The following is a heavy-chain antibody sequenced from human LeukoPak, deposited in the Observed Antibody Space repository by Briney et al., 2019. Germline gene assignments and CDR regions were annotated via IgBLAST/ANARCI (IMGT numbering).Heavy chain of an antibody. D-gene: IGHD3-16*02. J-gene: IGHJ4*02. Sequence: GGSLRLSCEVSGFIFSSYWMNWVRQAPGKGLEWVGNINQEGSERNHGDSVNGRFTISRDNAENSLYLQMNSLRAEDTAVYYCARIIGAFGTYRYDSWGQGTLVSVSS. CDR3: ARIIGAFGTYRYDS. CDR1: GFIFSSYW. CDR2: INQEGSER. V-gene: IGHV3-7*01.